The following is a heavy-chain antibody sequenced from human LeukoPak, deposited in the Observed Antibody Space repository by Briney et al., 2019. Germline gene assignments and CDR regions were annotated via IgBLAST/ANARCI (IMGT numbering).Heavy chain of an antibody. Sequence: ASVKVSCKASGYTFTGYYMHWVRQAPGQGLEWMGRINPNSGGTNYAQKFQGRVTMTRDTSISTAYMELSSLRSEDTAVYYCARGLDCGGDCSSDYWGQGALVTVSS. J-gene: IGHJ4*02. CDR2: INPNSGGT. V-gene: IGHV1-2*06. D-gene: IGHD2-21*02. CDR1: GYTFTGYY. CDR3: ARGLDCGGDCSSDY.